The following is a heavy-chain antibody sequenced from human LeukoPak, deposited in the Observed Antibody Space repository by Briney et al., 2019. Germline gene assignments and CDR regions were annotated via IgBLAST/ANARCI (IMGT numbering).Heavy chain of an antibody. V-gene: IGHV1-18*01. CDR2: ISAYNGNT. CDR3: ARAGGTIAVAGNFDY. CDR1: GYTFTSYG. J-gene: IGHJ4*02. D-gene: IGHD6-19*01. Sequence: ASVKVPCKASGYTFTSYGISWVRQAPGQGLEWMGWISAYNGNTTYAQKLQGRVTMTTDTSTSTAYMELRSLRSDDTAVYYCARAGGTIAVAGNFDYWGQGTLVTVSS.